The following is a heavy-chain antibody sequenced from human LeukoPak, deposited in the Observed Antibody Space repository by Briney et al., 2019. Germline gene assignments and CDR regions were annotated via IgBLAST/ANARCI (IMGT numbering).Heavy chain of an antibody. Sequence: GESLKISCKGSGYSFTSYWIGWVRQMPGKGLEWMGIIYPGDSDTRYSPSFQGHVTSSADKSISTAYLQWSSLKASDTAMYYCARWDYYGSGSYYRSPNFDYWGQGTLVTVSS. V-gene: IGHV5-51*01. CDR3: ARWDYYGSGSYYRSPNFDY. CDR1: GYSFTSYW. CDR2: IYPGDSDT. D-gene: IGHD3-10*01. J-gene: IGHJ4*02.